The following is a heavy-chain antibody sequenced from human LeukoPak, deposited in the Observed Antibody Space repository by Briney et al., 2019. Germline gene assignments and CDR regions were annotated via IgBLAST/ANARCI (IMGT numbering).Heavy chain of an antibody. V-gene: IGHV1-18*04. Sequence: ASVKVSCKASGYTFTSYYMHWVRQAPGQGLEWMGWISAYNGNTNYAQKLQGRVTMTTDTSTSTAYMELRSLRSDDTAVYYCARSLPTYYDILTGPGDAFDIWGQGTMVTVSS. CDR3: ARSLPTYYDILTGPGDAFDI. J-gene: IGHJ3*02. D-gene: IGHD3-9*01. CDR1: GYTFTSYY. CDR2: ISAYNGNT.